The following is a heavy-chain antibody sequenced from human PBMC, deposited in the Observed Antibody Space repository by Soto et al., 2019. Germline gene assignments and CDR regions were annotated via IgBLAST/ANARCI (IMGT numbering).Heavy chain of an antibody. V-gene: IGHV6-1*01. CDR1: GDSVSSISAT. Sequence: SQTLSLTCAISGDSVSSISATWNWIRQSPSRGLEWLGRTYYRSKWNNDYALSVNSRISINPVTSKNQFSLQLNSVTPADTAVYFCARGESGSYYVGAFDIWGRVTMVTV. CDR3: ARGESGSYYVGAFDI. CDR2: TYYRSKWNN. D-gene: IGHD1-26*01. J-gene: IGHJ3*02.